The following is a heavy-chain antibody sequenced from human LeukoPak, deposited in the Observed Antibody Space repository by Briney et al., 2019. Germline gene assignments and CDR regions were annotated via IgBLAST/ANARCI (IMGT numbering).Heavy chain of an antibody. V-gene: IGHV4-61*01. CDR1: GGSFNSGRFY. CDR3: ARGPTKGTAYVGGNYRPYYIDF. J-gene: IGHJ4*02. Sequence: SETLSLTCTVSGGSFNSGRFYWTWIRQPPGKGLEWIGYIYYSGNTKYNPSLKSRVTISVDTSKNQFSLKLSSVTAADTAVYYCARGPTKGTAYVGGNYRPYYIDFWGQGTLVTVSS. CDR2: IYYSGNT. D-gene: IGHD3-16*02.